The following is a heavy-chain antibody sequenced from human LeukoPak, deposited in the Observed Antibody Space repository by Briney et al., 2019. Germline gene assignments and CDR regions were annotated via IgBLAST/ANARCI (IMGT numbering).Heavy chain of an antibody. J-gene: IGHJ5*02. CDR1: GGTFSSYA. Sequence: SVKVSCKASGGTFSSYAISWVRQAPGQGLEWMGRIIPIFGTANYAQKFQGRVTITADKSTSTAYMELSSLRSEDTAVYYCARGTRVLRFLEWSNWFDPWGQGTLVTVSS. V-gene: IGHV1-69*06. D-gene: IGHD3-3*01. CDR2: IIPIFGTA. CDR3: ARGTRVLRFLEWSNWFDP.